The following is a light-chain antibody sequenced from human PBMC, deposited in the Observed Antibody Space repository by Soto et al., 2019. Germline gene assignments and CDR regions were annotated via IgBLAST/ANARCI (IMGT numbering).Light chain of an antibody. CDR1: QSVTTN. V-gene: IGKV3-15*01. Sequence: EVVMTQSPATLSVSPGERVTFSCRASQSVTTNLAWYQHKPGQSPRLLISDASTGASGIPPRFSGSGSGTEFTLTIDRLQSADFAVYYCQQRSNWPLTFGQGTKVEIK. CDR3: QQRSNWPLT. CDR2: DAS. J-gene: IGKJ1*01.